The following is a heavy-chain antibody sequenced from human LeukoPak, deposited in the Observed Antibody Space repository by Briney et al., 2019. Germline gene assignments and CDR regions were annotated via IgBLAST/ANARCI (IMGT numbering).Heavy chain of an antibody. CDR3: AKSLLTTASGTGRAFDL. V-gene: IGHV3-21*01. CDR1: GFTFSTYS. J-gene: IGHJ3*01. Sequence: GGSLRLSCAASGFTFSTYSMNWVRQAPGKGLEWVSSINSRSNYIYYADSVKGRFTISRDNAKNSLYLQMSSLRAEDTAVYYCAKSLLTTASGTGRAFDLWGQGTMVTVSS. D-gene: IGHD1-26*01. CDR2: INSRSNYI.